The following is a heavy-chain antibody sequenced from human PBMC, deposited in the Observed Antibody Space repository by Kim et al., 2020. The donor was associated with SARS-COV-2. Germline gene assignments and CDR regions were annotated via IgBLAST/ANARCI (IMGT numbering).Heavy chain of an antibody. V-gene: IGHV4-39*01. D-gene: IGHD3-9*01. Sequence: SETLSLTCTVSGGSISSSSYYWGWIRQPPGKGLEWIGSIYYSGSTYYNPSLKSRVTISVDTSKNQFSLKLSSVTAADTAVYYCARHEFGYYDILTGYYGYYYYGMDVWGQGTTVTVSS. CDR1: GGSISSSSYY. CDR2: IYYSGST. J-gene: IGHJ6*02. CDR3: ARHEFGYYDILTGYYGYYYYGMDV.